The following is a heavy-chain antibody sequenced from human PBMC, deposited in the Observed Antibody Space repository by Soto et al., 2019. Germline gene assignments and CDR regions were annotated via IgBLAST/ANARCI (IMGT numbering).Heavy chain of an antibody. D-gene: IGHD2-2*01. CDR1: GFTFSSYA. CDR2: ISGSGGST. J-gene: IGHJ4*02. V-gene: IGHV3-23*01. CDR3: AAHQLGYCSSTSCHPLPTVTTSDY. Sequence: GGSLRLSCAASGFTFSSYAMSWVRQAPGKGLEWVSAISGSGGSTYYADSVKGRFTISRDNSKNTLYLQMNSLRAEDTAVYYCAAHQLGYCSSTSCHPLPTVTTSDYWGQGTLVTVSS.